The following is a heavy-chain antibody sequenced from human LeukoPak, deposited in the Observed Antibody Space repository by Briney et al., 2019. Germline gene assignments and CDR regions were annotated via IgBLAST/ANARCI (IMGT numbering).Heavy chain of an antibody. Sequence: GGSLRLSCAPSGFSFTDYPMNWVRQAPGKGLEWISNIRTTAEGAKYAYYADSVKGRVTISRDDGKNTLYLHMNSLRDDDTAMYYCATDQRYAFDYWGQGILVTVSS. CDR1: GFSFTDYP. CDR3: ATDQRYAFDY. V-gene: IGHV3-48*02. D-gene: IGHD3-9*01. CDR2: IRTTAEGAKYA. J-gene: IGHJ4*02.